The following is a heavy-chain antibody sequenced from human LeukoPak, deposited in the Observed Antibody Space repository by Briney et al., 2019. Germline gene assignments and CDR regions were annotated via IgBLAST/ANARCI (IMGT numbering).Heavy chain of an antibody. J-gene: IGHJ6*02. Sequence: PGGSLRLSCVATGFTSRIYTGNWVRQAQGKGREGVSYFSSSSSNIYYADSVKGRFTISRDNAKNSLYLQMNSLRAEDTAVYYCARDPPIPSHTYYYGMDVWGQGTTVTVSS. CDR3: ARDPPIPSHTYYYGMDV. D-gene: IGHD2-21*01. CDR1: GFTSRIYT. V-gene: IGHV3-48*04. CDR2: FSSSSSNI.